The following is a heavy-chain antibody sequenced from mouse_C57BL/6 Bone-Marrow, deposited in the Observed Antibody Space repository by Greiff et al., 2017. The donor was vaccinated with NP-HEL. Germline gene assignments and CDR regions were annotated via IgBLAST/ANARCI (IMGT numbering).Heavy chain of an antibody. J-gene: IGHJ4*01. CDR2: INPSSGYT. D-gene: IGHD2-2*01. CDR3: ARPMVTTKRYAMDY. Sequence: VQLQQSGAELARPGASVKMSCKASGYTFTSYTMHWVKQRPGQGLEWIGYINPSSGYTKYNQKFKDKATLPADKSSSTAYMQLSSLTSEDSAVYYCARPMVTTKRYAMDYWGQGTSVTVSS. V-gene: IGHV1-4*01. CDR1: GYTFTSYT.